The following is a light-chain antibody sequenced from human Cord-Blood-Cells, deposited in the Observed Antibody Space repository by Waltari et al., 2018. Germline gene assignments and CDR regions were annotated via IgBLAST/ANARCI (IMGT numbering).Light chain of an antibody. V-gene: IGKV1-5*01. CDR2: DAS. CDR1: QSISSW. CDR3: QQYNSYST. Sequence: DIQMTQSPSTLSASVGDRVTITCRASQSISSWLAWYQQKPGQAPKLLIYDASSLESGVPSRCSGSGSGTEFTLTISSLQPDDFATYYCQQYNSYSTFGQGTKLEIK. J-gene: IGKJ2*01.